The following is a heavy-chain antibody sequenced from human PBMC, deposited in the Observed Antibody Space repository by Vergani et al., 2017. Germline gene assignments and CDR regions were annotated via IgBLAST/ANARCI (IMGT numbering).Heavy chain of an antibody. D-gene: IGHD2-15*01. Sequence: QVQLVQSGAEVKKPGSSVKVSCKASGGTFSSSAISWVRQAPGQGLEWMGGIIPIFGTANYAQKFQGRVTITADDSTSTAYMGLSSLRSEDTAVYYCARDDCSGGSCYEDGYWGQGTLVTVSS. CDR2: IIPIFGTA. CDR1: GGTFSSSA. V-gene: IGHV1-69*12. J-gene: IGHJ4*02. CDR3: ARDDCSGGSCYEDGY.